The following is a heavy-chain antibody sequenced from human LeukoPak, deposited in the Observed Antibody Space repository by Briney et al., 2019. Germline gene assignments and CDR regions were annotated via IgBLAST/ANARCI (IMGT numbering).Heavy chain of an antibody. J-gene: IGHJ4*02. CDR1: GGSLSSYY. CDR2: IYYSGST. CDR3: ASSYGSGSYYVFDY. V-gene: IGHV4-59*01. D-gene: IGHD3-10*01. Sequence: SETLSLTCTVSGGSLSSYYWNWIRQPPGKGLEWIGYIYYSGSTNYNPSLKSRVTISVDTSKNQFSLKLSSVTAADTAVYYCASSYGSGSYYVFDYWGQGTLVTVSS.